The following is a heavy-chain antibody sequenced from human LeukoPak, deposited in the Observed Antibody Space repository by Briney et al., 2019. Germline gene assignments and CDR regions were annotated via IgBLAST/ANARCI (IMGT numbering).Heavy chain of an antibody. D-gene: IGHD2/OR15-2a*01. Sequence: AGGSLRLSCAASGFTVSSNYISWVRQAPGKGLEWVSILFSGGSTNYADSVKGRFTISRDNSKNTLYLQMNSLRAEDTAVYFCARDLSRGSWYFDLWGRGTLVTVAS. J-gene: IGHJ2*01. CDR1: GFTVSSNY. CDR3: ARDLSRGSWYFDL. CDR2: LFSGGST. V-gene: IGHV3-66*01.